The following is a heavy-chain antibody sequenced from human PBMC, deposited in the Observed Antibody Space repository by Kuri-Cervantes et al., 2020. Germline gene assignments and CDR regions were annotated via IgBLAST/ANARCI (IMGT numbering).Heavy chain of an antibody. CDR3: AREVAVAGPFDY. J-gene: IGHJ4*02. CDR1: GFTFDDYA. CDR2: ISWNSGSI. D-gene: IGHD6-19*01. V-gene: IGHV3-9*01. Sequence: LSLTCAASGFTFDDYAMHWVRQAPGKGLEWVSGISWNSGSIGYADSVKGRFTISRDNSKNTLYLQMNSLRAEDTAVYYCAREVAVAGPFDYWGQGTLVTVSS.